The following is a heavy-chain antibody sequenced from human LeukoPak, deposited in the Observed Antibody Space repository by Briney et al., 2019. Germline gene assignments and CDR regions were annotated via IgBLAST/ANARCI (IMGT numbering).Heavy chain of an antibody. J-gene: IGHJ5*02. D-gene: IGHD3-10*01. CDR1: GGSSSSGNYY. CDR3: ASYGSGSYRFDP. CDR2: IHHSGST. Sequence: SETLSLTCTVSGGSSSSGNYYWSWIRQPPGKGLEWIGYIHHSGSTYYNPSLKSRVIISVDTSKNQFSLKLNSVTAADTAVYYCASYGSGSYRFDPWGQGTLVTVSS. V-gene: IGHV4-31*03.